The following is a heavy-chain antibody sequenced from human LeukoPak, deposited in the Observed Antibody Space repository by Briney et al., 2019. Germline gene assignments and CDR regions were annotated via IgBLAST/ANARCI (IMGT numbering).Heavy chain of an antibody. Sequence: GESLKISCAVARFTFSNYGMSWVRQAPGKGLEWVSGISGSGGSTYYADSVKGRFTFFGDNSRNTLYLQMSSLRVEDTAVYYCARGVRYSSGYFDYWGQGTLVTVSS. V-gene: IGHV3-23*01. D-gene: IGHD6-19*01. CDR2: ISGSGGST. CDR1: RFTFSNYG. J-gene: IGHJ4*02. CDR3: ARGVRYSSGYFDY.